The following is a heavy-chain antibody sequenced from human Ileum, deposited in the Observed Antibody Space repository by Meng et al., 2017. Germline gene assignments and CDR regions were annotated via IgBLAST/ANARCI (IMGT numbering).Heavy chain of an antibody. CDR1: GYTFTGYY. J-gene: IGHJ5*02. V-gene: IGHV1-2*02. CDR3: ARELTSTIVGYDH. D-gene: IGHD1-26*01. CDR2: INSNSGGT. Sequence: ASVKVSCKASGYTFTGYYMHWLRQAPGQGLEWMGWINSNSGGTMYAQKFQGRVTITRDTSINTADMELRSLISDDTAVYYCARELTSTIVGYDHWGQGALVTGSS.